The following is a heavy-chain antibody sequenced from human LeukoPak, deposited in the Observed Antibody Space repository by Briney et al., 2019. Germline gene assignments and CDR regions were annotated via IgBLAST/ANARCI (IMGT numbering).Heavy chain of an antibody. CDR1: GFTFSSYG. CDR3: AKSTYYYDSSGLGDY. Sequence: PGGSLRLSCAASGFTFSSYGMHWVRQAPGKGLEWVAVIWYDGSNKDYADSVKGRFTISRDNSKNTLYLQMNSLRAEDTAVYYCAKSTYYYDSSGLGDYWGQGTLVTVSS. J-gene: IGHJ4*02. D-gene: IGHD3-22*01. CDR2: IWYDGSNK. V-gene: IGHV3-33*06.